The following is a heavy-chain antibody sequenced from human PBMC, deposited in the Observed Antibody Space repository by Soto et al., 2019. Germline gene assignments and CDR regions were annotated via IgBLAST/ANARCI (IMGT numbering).Heavy chain of an antibody. J-gene: IGHJ5*02. CDR3: AKAGSSSWPNWFDP. CDR2: ISGSGGST. D-gene: IGHD6-13*01. Sequence: EVQLLESGGGLVQPGGSLRLSCAASGFTFSSYAMSWVRQAPGKELEWVSAISGSGGSTYYADSVKSRFTISRDNSRNTLYLAMNSLRAEDTAVYYCAKAGSSSWPNWFDPWGQGTLVTVFS. CDR1: GFTFSSYA. V-gene: IGHV3-23*01.